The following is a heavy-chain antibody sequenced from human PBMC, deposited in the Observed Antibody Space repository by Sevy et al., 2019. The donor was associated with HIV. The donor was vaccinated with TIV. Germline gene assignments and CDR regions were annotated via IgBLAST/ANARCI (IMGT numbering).Heavy chain of an antibody. V-gene: IGHV1-8*01. CDR3: ARGERGLSSGYDSESGENNY. CDR1: GYTFTSYD. Sequence: ASVKVSCKASGYTFTSYDINWVRQATGQGLEWMGWMNPNSGNTGYSQKFQGRVTMTRNTSVSTAYMGFSSLRSEDTAVYYCARGERGLSSGYDSESGENNYWGQGTLVTVSS. CDR2: MNPNSGNT. D-gene: IGHD5-12*01. J-gene: IGHJ4*02.